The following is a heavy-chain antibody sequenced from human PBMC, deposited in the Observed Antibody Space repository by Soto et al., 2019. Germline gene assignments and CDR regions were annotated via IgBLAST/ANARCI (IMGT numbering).Heavy chain of an antibody. D-gene: IGHD3-22*01. J-gene: IGHJ4*02. CDR1: GFSLSTSGVG. Sequence: SGPTLVNPTQTLTLTCNFSGFSLSTSGVGVGWIRQPPGKALEWLAVIYWDEDKRYSPSLKSRLTITKDTSKNQVVLTMINMDPVDTATYYCAHRTYYYDRSGYYPQFDYWGQGTLVTVSS. CDR2: IYWDEDK. V-gene: IGHV2-5*02. CDR3: AHRTYYYDRSGYYPQFDY.